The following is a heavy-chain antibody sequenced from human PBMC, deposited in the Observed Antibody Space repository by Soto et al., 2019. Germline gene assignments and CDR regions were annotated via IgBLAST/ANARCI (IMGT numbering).Heavy chain of an antibody. CDR3: ARDYRRWLQSLFDY. V-gene: IGHV1-18*01. CDR2: ISAYNGNA. D-gene: IGHD5-12*01. CDR1: GYTFTSYG. Sequence: ASVKVSCKASGYTFTSYGISWVRQAPGQGLEWMGWISAYNGNANYAQKLQGRVTMTTDTSTSTAYMELRSLRSDDTAVYYCARDYRRWLQSLFDYWGQGTLVTVSS. J-gene: IGHJ4*02.